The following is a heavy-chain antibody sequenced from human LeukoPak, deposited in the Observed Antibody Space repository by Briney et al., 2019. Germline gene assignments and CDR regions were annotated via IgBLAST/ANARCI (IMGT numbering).Heavy chain of an antibody. CDR3: ASQYDSSGYNAFDI. V-gene: IGHV3-72*01. Sequence: GGSLRLSCAASGFTFSDHYMDWVRQAPGKGLEWVGLTRNKANSYTTEYAASVKGRFTISRDDSKNSLYLQMNSLKTEDTAVYYCASQYDSSGYNAFDIWGQGTMVTVSS. J-gene: IGHJ3*02. CDR2: TRNKANSYTT. CDR1: GFTFSDHY. D-gene: IGHD3-22*01.